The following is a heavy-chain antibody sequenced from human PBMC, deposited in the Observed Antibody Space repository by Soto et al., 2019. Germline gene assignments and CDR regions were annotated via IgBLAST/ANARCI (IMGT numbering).Heavy chain of an antibody. D-gene: IGHD5-12*01. CDR3: AREASGYDF. CDR2: IIPVFGRP. Sequence: GXSGKVSFKASGGTFMSVGIGWVRQAPGQGLEWMGGIIPVFGRPNYAQRFRGRLTITADESTNTSYMELIDLTSEDTAVYYCAREASGYDFWGQGTQVTVSS. J-gene: IGHJ1*01. V-gene: IGHV1-69*13. CDR1: GGTFMSVG.